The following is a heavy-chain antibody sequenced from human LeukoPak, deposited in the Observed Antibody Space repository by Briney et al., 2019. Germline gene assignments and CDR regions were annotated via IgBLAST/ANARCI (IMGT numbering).Heavy chain of an antibody. Sequence: PGGSLRLSCAASGFTFRNYVIHWVRQAPGKGLEWVAVTSSDLNVKLYADSVKGRFTISRDNPRSTLYLQMNSLRPEDTAIYYCAREGYYGSGSPPSLYFDYWGQGILVTVSS. CDR1: GFTFRNYV. CDR3: AREGYYGSGSPPSLYFDY. J-gene: IGHJ4*02. V-gene: IGHV3-30-3*01. CDR2: TSSDLNVK. D-gene: IGHD3-10*01.